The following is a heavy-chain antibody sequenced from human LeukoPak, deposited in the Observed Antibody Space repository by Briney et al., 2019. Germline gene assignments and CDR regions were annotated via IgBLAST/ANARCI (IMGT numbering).Heavy chain of an antibody. J-gene: IGHJ4*02. CDR3: AKSGSGSYYGFFDY. CDR2: ISWNSGSI. D-gene: IGHD1-26*01. V-gene: IGHV3-9*01. CDR1: GFTFDDYA. Sequence: GGSLRLSCAASGFTFDDYAMHWVRQAPGKGLEWVSGISWNSGSIGYADSVKGRFTISRDNAKSSLYLQMNSLRAEDTALYYCAKSGSGSYYGFFDYWGQGTLVTVSS.